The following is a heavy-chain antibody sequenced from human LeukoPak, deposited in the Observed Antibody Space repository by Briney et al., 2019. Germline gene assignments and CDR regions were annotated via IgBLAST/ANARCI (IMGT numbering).Heavy chain of an antibody. CDR1: GFTFSSYS. Sequence: GGSLRLSCAASGFTFSSYSMNWVRQAPGEGLEWVSSISSSSSHIYYADSVKGRFTISRDNAKNSLYLQMNSLRAEDTAVYYCATIGPGATTIDYWGQGTLVTVSS. CDR2: ISSSSSHI. D-gene: IGHD1-26*01. CDR3: ATIGPGATTIDY. V-gene: IGHV3-21*01. J-gene: IGHJ4*02.